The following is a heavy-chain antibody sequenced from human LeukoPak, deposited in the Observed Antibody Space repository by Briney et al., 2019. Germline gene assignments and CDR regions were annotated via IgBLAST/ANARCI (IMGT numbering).Heavy chain of an antibody. CDR1: GFIFEDYG. Sequence: PGGSLRLSCAPSGFIFEDYGMHWVRQAPGKGLEWVSGINWNGGSTGYADSVKGRFTISRDNAKNSLYLQMNSLRAEDTALYYCARWGSGYNLFDYWGQGILVTASS. CDR2: INWNGGST. CDR3: ARWGSGYNLFDY. V-gene: IGHV3-20*04. J-gene: IGHJ4*02. D-gene: IGHD3-3*01.